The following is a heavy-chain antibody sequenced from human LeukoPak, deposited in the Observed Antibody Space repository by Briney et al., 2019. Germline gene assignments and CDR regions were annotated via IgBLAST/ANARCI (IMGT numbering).Heavy chain of an antibody. Sequence: SSETLSLTCTVSGDSISSGGFYWSWIRQHPGKGLEWIGYIYYSGSTFYNPSLKSRVTISVDTSKNQFSLKLNSVTAADTAVYYCARHYDLWSGYNYWGQGLLVTVSS. J-gene: IGHJ4*02. V-gene: IGHV4-31*03. CDR3: ARHYDLWSGYNY. D-gene: IGHD3-3*01. CDR1: GDSISSGGFY. CDR2: IYYSGST.